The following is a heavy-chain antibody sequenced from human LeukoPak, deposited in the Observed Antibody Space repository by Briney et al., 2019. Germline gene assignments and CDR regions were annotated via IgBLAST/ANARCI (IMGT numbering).Heavy chain of an antibody. V-gene: IGHV3-7*01. CDR3: ASADLTTVVTPDY. CDR1: GFTFSSYW. Sequence: GGSLRLSCAASGFTFSSYWMSWVRQAPGKGLEWVANIKQDGSEKYYVDSVKGRFTISRDNAKNSLYLQMNSLRAEDTAVYYCASADLTTVVTPDYWGQGTLVTVSS. J-gene: IGHJ4*02. D-gene: IGHD4-23*01. CDR2: IKQDGSEK.